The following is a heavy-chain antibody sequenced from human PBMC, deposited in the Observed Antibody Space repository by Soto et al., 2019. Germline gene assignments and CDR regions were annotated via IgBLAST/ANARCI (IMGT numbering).Heavy chain of an antibody. CDR2: IHPGTGYT. J-gene: IGHJ4*02. V-gene: IGHV1-3*01. D-gene: IGHD2-8*01. CDR1: GYSLPDYS. Sequence: QVQFVQSEAEVKKPGASVRLSCKPSGYSLPDYSIQWVRQAAGQGLQWLGWIHPGTGYTESSQRFQGRLTLTMDNSATTFYMDLTSLTSEDTAVYFCTRDLNGGNPFDYWCQGTLVSVSS. CDR3: TRDLNGGNPFDY.